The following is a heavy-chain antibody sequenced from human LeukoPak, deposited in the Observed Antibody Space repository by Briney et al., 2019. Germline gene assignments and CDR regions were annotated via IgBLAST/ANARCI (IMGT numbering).Heavy chain of an antibody. CDR1: GYTFTGYY. Sequence: ASVKASCKASGYTFTGYYMHWVRQAPGQGLEWMGWINPNSGGTNYAQKFQGRVTMTRDTSISTAYMELSRLRSDDTAVYYCARGITIFGVALYYFDYWGQGTLVTVSS. CDR3: ARGITIFGVALYYFDY. J-gene: IGHJ4*02. V-gene: IGHV1-2*02. CDR2: INPNSGGT. D-gene: IGHD3-3*01.